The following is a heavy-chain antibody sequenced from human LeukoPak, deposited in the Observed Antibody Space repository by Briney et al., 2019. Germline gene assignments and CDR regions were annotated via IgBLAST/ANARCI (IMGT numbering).Heavy chain of an antibody. CDR2: ISSDGSST. CDR3: AEHPGNYESSSI. CDR1: GFTFSRYW. J-gene: IGHJ3*02. V-gene: IGHV3-74*03. D-gene: IGHD3-22*01. Sequence: GGSLRLSCAASGFTFSRYWVHWVRQAPGKGLVWVSRISSDGSSTTYADSVKGRFTISRDNARNTLYLQMSSLRAEDTAVYYCAEHPGNYESSSIWGQGTMVTASS.